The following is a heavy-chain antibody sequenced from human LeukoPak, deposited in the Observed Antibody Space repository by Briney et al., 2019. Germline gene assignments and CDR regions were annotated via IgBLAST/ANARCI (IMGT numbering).Heavy chain of an antibody. CDR2: ISGSGGST. Sequence: PGGSLRLSCAASGFTFSSYAMSWVRQVPGKGREWVSAISGSGGSTYYADSVKGRFTISRDNSKNTLYLQMNSLRAEDTAVDYCAKVIFRWYYYDSSGYYPRFDYWGQGTLVTVSS. D-gene: IGHD3-22*01. CDR3: AKVIFRWYYYDSSGYYPRFDY. V-gene: IGHV3-23*01. J-gene: IGHJ4*02. CDR1: GFTFSSYA.